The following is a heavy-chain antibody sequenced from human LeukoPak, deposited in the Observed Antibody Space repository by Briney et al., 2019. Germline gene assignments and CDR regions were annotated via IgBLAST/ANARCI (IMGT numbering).Heavy chain of an antibody. CDR3: ARGLRYFDWSFYAYDSYYFDY. V-gene: IGHV4-59*01. J-gene: IGHJ4*02. CDR2: IYYSGST. D-gene: IGHD3-9*01. CDR1: GGSISSYY. Sequence: PSETLSLTCTVSGGSISSYYWSWIRQPPGKGLEWIGYIYYSGSTNYNPSLKSRVTISVDTSKNQFSLKLSSVTAADTAVYYCARGLRYFDWSFYAYDSYYFDYWGQGTLVTVSS.